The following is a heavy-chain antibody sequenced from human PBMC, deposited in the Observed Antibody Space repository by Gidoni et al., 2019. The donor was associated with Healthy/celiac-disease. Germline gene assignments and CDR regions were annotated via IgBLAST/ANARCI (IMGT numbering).Heavy chain of an antibody. J-gene: IGHJ3*02. CDR3: ARVGFKNYYDSTDDAFDI. D-gene: IGHD3-22*01. Sequence: EVQLVESGGGLVQPGGSLRLSCAASGFTFSSYSMNWVRQAPGKGLEWVSYISSSSSTIYYADSVKGRFTISRDNAKNSLYLQMNSLRDEDTAVYYCARVGFKNYYDSTDDAFDIWGQGTMVTVSS. V-gene: IGHV3-48*02. CDR2: ISSSSSTI. CDR1: GFTFSSYS.